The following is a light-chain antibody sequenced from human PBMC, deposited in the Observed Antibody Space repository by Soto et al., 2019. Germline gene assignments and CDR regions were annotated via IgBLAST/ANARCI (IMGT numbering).Light chain of an antibody. V-gene: IGKV3-15*01. CDR1: QSVNLN. Sequence: EIMMTQSPGTLSVSPGEGATLSCTASQSVNLNLAWYQQKPGQPPRLLLYDASTRATGIPARFRGSGSGTKFSIPISSLQSQDSAVYYCRQYNSWPRGTFGPGTKVEIK. J-gene: IGKJ3*01. CDR2: DAS. CDR3: RQYNSWPRGT.